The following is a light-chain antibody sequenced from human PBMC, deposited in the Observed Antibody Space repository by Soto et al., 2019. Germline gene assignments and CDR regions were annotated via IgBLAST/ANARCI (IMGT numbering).Light chain of an antibody. V-gene: IGKV3-15*01. CDR3: QHSNNWPRT. Sequence: EIVMTQSPATLSVSPGERATLSCRASQSVSSNLAWYQQKPGQAPRLLIYGASTRATGIPARFSGSGSGTEFTLTISSLQSEDFAVYYCQHSNNWPRTFRQGTKVEIK. CDR1: QSVSSN. J-gene: IGKJ1*01. CDR2: GAS.